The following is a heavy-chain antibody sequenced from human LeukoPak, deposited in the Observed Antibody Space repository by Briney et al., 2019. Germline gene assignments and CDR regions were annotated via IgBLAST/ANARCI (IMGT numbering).Heavy chain of an antibody. Sequence: GGSLRLSCAASGFTFSNDGMSWVRQAPGKGLEWVSDISSSGGTTYYADSVKGRFTISRDNAKNSLYLQMNSLRAEDTAVYYCAELGITMIGGVWGKGTTVTISS. J-gene: IGHJ6*04. V-gene: IGHV3-48*03. CDR2: ISSSGGTT. CDR3: AELGITMIGGV. CDR1: GFTFSNDG. D-gene: IGHD3-10*02.